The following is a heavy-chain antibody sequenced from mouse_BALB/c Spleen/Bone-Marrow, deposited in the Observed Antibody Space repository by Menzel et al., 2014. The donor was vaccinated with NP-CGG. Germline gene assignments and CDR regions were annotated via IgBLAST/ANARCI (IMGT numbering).Heavy chain of an antibody. J-gene: IGHJ2*01. CDR1: GYTFTDYN. CDR3: ARIYDGYFLFDY. CDR2: IYPYNGGT. V-gene: IGHV1S29*02. Sequence: EVQLQESGPELVKPGASVKISCKASGYTFTDYNMHWVKQSHGQSLEWIGYIYPYNGGTGYNQEFKSKATLTVDNSSSTAYMELRSLTSEDSAVYYCARIYDGYFLFDYWGQGTTPTVSS. D-gene: IGHD2-3*01.